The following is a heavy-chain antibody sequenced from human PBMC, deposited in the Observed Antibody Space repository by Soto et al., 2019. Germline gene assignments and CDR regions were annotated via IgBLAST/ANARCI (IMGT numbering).Heavy chain of an antibody. Sequence: QVQLVQSGAEVKKPGSSVKVSCKASGGTFSSYTISWVRQAPGQGLEWMGRIIPILGIANYAQKFQGRVTITADKSTSTAYMELSSLRSEDTAVYYCATHGALGYCSSTNCYALDYWGQGTLVTVSS. CDR3: ATHGALGYCSSTNCYALDY. CDR1: GGTFSSYT. CDR2: IIPILGIA. J-gene: IGHJ4*02. D-gene: IGHD2-2*01. V-gene: IGHV1-69*02.